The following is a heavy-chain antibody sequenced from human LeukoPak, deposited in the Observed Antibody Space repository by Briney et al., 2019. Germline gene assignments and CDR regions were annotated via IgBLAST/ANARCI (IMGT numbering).Heavy chain of an antibody. CDR1: GGTFSIYA. V-gene: IGHV1-69*05. CDR2: IIPIFGTA. J-gene: IGHJ6*03. D-gene: IGHD6-6*01. Sequence: SVTVSFTSSGGTFSIYAISWVRQAPGQGLEWMGGIIPIFGTANYAQKFQGRVTITTDESTSTAYMELSSLRSEDTAVYYCAREGKPWSIAARREEYYYYYYMDVWGKGTTVTVSS. CDR3: AREGKPWSIAARREEYYYYYYMDV.